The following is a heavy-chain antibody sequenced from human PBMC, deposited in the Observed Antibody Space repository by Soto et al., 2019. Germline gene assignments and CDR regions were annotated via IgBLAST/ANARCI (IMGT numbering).Heavy chain of an antibody. J-gene: IGHJ4*02. V-gene: IGHV4-4*07. CDR2: IYSSGTT. Sequence: SETLSLTCTVAGGSISGFYWSWVRQPAGKGLEWIGRIYSSGTTKYNPSLRNRVTMSVDTSTDQYSLNLASMTAADTAVYFCARGTFCGDDCYFDVWGQGTQVTSPQ. D-gene: IGHD2-21*02. CDR3: ARGTFCGDDCYFDV. CDR1: GGSISGFY.